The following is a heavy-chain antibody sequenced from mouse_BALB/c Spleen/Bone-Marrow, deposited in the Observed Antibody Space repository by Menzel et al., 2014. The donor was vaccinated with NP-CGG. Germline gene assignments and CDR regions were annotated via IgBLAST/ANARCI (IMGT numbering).Heavy chain of an antibody. Sequence: EVKLMESGGGLVQPGGSLNLACVASGFDFGRYWMSWARQAPGKGLEWIGEINPGSSTINYSPSLKDKFIISRDNAKNTLYLQMNRVRSEDTALYYCARLGYYGYHDNWGQGTTLTVSS. D-gene: IGHD1-2*01. CDR3: ARLGYYGYHDN. CDR2: INPGSSTI. CDR1: GFDFGRYW. J-gene: IGHJ2*01. V-gene: IGHV4-2*02.